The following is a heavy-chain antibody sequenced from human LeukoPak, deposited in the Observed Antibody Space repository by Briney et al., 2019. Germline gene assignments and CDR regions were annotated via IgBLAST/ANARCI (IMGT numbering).Heavy chain of an antibody. J-gene: IGHJ4*02. CDR2: ISSSSSYI. V-gene: IGHV3-21*01. CDR1: GFTFSSYG. CDR3: ARDGPSDNWNAGLDY. D-gene: IGHD1-20*01. Sequence: GGSLRLSCAASGFTFSSYGMHWVRQAPGKGLEWVSSISSSSSYIYYADSVKGRFTISRDNAKNSLYLQMNSLRAEDTAVYYCARDGPSDNWNAGLDYWGQGTLVTVSS.